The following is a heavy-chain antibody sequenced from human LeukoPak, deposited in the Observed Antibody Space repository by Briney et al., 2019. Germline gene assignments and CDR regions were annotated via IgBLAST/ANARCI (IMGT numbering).Heavy chain of an antibody. V-gene: IGHV3-23*01. Sequence: GGSLRLSCAASGFIFSSYAMSWVRQAPGKGLEWVSGISGSGGSTYYSDSVKGRFTISRDNSKNTLYLRMSSLRAEDTAVYYCVKEGDYGYYFDYWGQGTLVTVSS. CDR3: VKEGDYGYYFDY. J-gene: IGHJ4*02. CDR1: GFIFSSYA. CDR2: ISGSGGST. D-gene: IGHD3-16*01.